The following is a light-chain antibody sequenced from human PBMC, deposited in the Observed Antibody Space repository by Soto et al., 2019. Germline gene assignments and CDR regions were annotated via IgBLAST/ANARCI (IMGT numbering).Light chain of an antibody. Sequence: QSVLTQPASVSGSPGQSITISCTGTSSDVGGYNYVSWYQQHPGKAPKLMIYDVINRPSGVSNRFSGSKSGNTASLTIAGLQAEDEADYYCRSYTSSSTVVFAGGTKLTVL. CDR1: SSDVGGYNY. J-gene: IGLJ2*01. CDR2: DVI. V-gene: IGLV2-14*01. CDR3: RSYTSSSTVV.